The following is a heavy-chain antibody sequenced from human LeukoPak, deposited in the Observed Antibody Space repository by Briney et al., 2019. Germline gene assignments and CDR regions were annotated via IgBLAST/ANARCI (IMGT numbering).Heavy chain of an antibody. CDR2: IKQDGSEK. CDR1: RFTFRNNW. V-gene: IGHV3-7*01. J-gene: IGHJ4*02. D-gene: IGHD6-19*01. CDR3: AKDPVAGIRNAYYFDY. Sequence: PGGSLRLSCAASRFTFRNNWMSWVRQAPGKGLEWVANIKQDGSEKNYVDSVKGRFIISRDNAKNSLYLQMNSLRAEDTAVYYCAKDPVAGIRNAYYFDYWGQGTLVTVSS.